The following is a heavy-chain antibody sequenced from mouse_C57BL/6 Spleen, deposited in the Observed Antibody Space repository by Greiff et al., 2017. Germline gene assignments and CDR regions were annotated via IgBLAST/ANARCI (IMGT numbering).Heavy chain of an antibody. D-gene: IGHD1-1*01. CDR2: INTNYGTT. CDR1: GYSFTDYN. V-gene: IGHV1-39*01. J-gene: IGHJ4*01. Sequence: VQLKESGPELVKPGASVKISCKASGYSFTDYNMNWVKQSNGTSLEWIGVINTNYGTTSYNQKFKGKATLTVDQSSSTASLQLNSLTSEDSAVYYCASAYYYGKDYAMDYWGQGTSVTVSS. CDR3: ASAYYYGKDYAMDY.